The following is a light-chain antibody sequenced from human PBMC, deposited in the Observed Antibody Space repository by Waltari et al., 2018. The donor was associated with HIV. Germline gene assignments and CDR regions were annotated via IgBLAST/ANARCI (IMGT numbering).Light chain of an antibody. CDR3: QTWGTGFLV. Sequence: QLVLTQSTSSSASLGASVKLTCTLSSGHSRYAIAWHQQQPETGPRFLKLLNCDGKKITGDGIPGRFSGSSFGTERYLTICSRQSDDEADYYCQTWGTGFLVFGGGTKLTVL. CDR1: SGHSRYA. V-gene: IGLV4-69*01. CDR2: LNCDGKK. J-gene: IGLJ2*01.